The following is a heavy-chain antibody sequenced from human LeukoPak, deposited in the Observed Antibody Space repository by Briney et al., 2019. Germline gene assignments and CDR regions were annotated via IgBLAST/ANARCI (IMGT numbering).Heavy chain of an antibody. CDR1: GFTFSSYS. CDR2: ISSSSSTI. V-gene: IGHV3-48*01. J-gene: IGHJ4*02. D-gene: IGHD5/OR15-5a*01. Sequence: PGGSLRLSSAASGFTFSSYSMEWLRQAPGKGLEWVSYISSSSSTIYYTDSVKGRFTISRDNAKNSLYLQMNSLRAEDTAVYYCARGRSTVFFDYWGQGTLVTVSS. CDR3: ARGRSTVFFDY.